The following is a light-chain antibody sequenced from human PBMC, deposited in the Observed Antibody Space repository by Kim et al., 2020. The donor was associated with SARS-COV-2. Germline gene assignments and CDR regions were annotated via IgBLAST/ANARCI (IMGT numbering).Light chain of an antibody. Sequence: SITISCTGTSSYVGGYNYVSWYQQHPGKAPKLMIYDVSNRPSGVSNRFSGSKAGNTASLTISGLQAEDEADYYCSSYTSSSTLAVFGGGTQLTVL. J-gene: IGLJ2*01. CDR3: SSYTSSSTLAV. CDR2: DVS. V-gene: IGLV2-14*03. CDR1: SSYVGGYNY.